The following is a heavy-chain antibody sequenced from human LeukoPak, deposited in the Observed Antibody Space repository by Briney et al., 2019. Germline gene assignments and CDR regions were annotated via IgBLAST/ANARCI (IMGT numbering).Heavy chain of an antibody. Sequence: PGRSLRLSCAASGFTFSSYGVHWVRQAPGKGLEWVAVIWYDGSNKYYADSVKGRFTISRDNSKNTLYLQMNSLRAEDTAVYYCAGDSTSDAFDIWGQGTMVTVSS. D-gene: IGHD2-2*01. J-gene: IGHJ3*02. CDR2: IWYDGSNK. V-gene: IGHV3-33*01. CDR1: GFTFSSYG. CDR3: AGDSTSDAFDI.